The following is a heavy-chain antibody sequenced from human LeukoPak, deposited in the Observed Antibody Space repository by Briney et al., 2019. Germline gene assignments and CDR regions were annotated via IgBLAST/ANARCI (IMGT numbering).Heavy chain of an antibody. J-gene: IGHJ6*02. CDR1: GYSFSSDW. Sequence: GESLKISCKASGYSFSSDWIAWVRQMPGKGLEWMGIIFPIDSETTYIPSFQGQVTISADKSISTAYLQWSSLKASDTAMYYCTRGCSGGSCSRDAMDVWGQGTMVTVSS. V-gene: IGHV5-51*01. CDR3: TRGCSGGSCSRDAMDV. CDR2: IFPIDSET. D-gene: IGHD2-15*01.